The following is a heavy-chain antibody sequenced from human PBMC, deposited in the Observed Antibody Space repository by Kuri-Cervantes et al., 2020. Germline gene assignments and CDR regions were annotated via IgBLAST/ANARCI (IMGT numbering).Heavy chain of an antibody. CDR1: GGTFSSYA. J-gene: IGHJ2*01. D-gene: IGHD6-19*01. Sequence: SVKVSCKASGGTFSSYAISWVRQAPGQGLERMGGIIPIFGTANYAQKFQGRVTITADESTSTAYMELSSLRSEDTAVYYCASIWGGYSSVYWYFDLWGRGTLVTVSS. CDR2: IIPIFGTA. V-gene: IGHV1-69*13. CDR3: ASIWGGYSSVYWYFDL.